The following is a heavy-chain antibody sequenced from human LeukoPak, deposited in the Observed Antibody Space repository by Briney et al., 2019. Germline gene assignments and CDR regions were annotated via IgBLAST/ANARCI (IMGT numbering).Heavy chain of an antibody. D-gene: IGHD3-10*01. V-gene: IGHV3-30-3*01. CDR1: GFTFSSYA. J-gene: IGHJ4*02. CDR2: ISYDGSNK. Sequence: GGSLRLSCAASGFTFSSYAMHWVRQAPGKGLEWVAVISYDGSNKYYADSVKGRFTISRDNSKNTLYLQMNSLRAEDTAVYYCARDIDSHGGSESYPLYWGQGTLVTVSS. CDR3: ARDIDSHGGSESYPLY.